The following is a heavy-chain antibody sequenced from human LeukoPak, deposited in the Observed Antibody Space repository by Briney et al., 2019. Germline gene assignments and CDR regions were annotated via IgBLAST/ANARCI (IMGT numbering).Heavy chain of an antibody. CDR2: ISGSGGST. D-gene: IGHD3-10*01. J-gene: IGHJ6*03. CDR1: GFTFSSYA. V-gene: IGHV3-23*01. CDR3: ASGSGSYHYYYMDV. Sequence: GGSLRLSCAASGFTFSSYAMSWVRQAPGKGLELVSAISGSGGSTYYADSVKGRFTISRDNSKNTLYLQMNSLRAEDTAVYYCASGSGSYHYYYMDVWGKGTTVTVSS.